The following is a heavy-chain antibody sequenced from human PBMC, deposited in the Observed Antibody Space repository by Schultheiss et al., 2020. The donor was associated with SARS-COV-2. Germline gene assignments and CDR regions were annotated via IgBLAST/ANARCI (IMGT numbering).Heavy chain of an antibody. CDR1: GYTFTSYG. CDR2: ISAYNGNT. CDR3: ARFRSGYVDY. V-gene: IGHV1-18*01. D-gene: IGHD3-3*01. Sequence: GESLKISCKASGYTFTSYGISWVRQAPGQGLEWMGWISAYNGNTNYAQKLQGRVTMTTDTSTSTAYMELSSLRSEDTAVYYCARFRSGYVDYWGQGTLVTVSS. J-gene: IGHJ4*02.